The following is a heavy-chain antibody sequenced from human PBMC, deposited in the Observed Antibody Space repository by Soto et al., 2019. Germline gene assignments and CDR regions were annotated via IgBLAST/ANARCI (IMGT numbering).Heavy chain of an antibody. CDR1: GGSISSYY. V-gene: IGHV4-59*01. CDR2: IYYSGST. Sequence: PSETLSLTCTVSGGSISSYYWSWIRQPPGKGLEWIGYIYYSGSTNYNPSLKSRVTISVDTSKNQFSLKLSSVTAADTAVYYCARGGLLVPAAFFDYWAQGTLVTVSS. J-gene: IGHJ4*02. CDR3: ARGGLLVPAAFFDY. D-gene: IGHD2-2*01.